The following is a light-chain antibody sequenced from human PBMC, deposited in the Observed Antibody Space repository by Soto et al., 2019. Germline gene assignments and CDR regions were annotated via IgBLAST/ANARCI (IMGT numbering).Light chain of an antibody. CDR2: LAS. Sequence: DIQLTQSPSSLFASVGGRVTISCRASQTITTFLNWYQQKPGQAPKLLIYLASRVQSGVPSRFSGSGSGTDFTLTISSLQPEAFATYHCQQGYSTPYTFGPGTTVHVK. CDR3: QQGYSTPYT. V-gene: IGKV1-39*01. J-gene: IGKJ3*01. CDR1: QTITTF.